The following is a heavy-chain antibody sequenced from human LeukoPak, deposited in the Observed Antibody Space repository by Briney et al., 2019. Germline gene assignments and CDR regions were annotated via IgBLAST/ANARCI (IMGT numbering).Heavy chain of an antibody. CDR1: GFTFSSYS. CDR3: ARDNGGYSYGLGY. V-gene: IGHV3-21*01. D-gene: IGHD5-18*01. J-gene: IGHJ4*02. CDR2: ISSSSSYI. Sequence: GGSLRLSCAASGFTFSSYSMNWVRQAPGKGLEWVSSISSSSSYIYYADSVKGRFTISRNNAKNSLYLQMNSLRAEDTAVYYCARDNGGYSYGLGYWGQGTLVTVSS.